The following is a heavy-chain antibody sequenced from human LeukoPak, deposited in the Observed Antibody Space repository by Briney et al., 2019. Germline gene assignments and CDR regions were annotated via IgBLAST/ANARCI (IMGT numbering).Heavy chain of an antibody. V-gene: IGHV4-61*02. D-gene: IGHD5-12*01. CDR3: ARVPADIVATYYMDV. Sequence: NASETLSLTCTVSGGSISSGSYYWSWIRQPAGKGLEWIGRIYTSGSTNYNPSLTSRVTISVDTSKNQSSLKLSSVTAADTAVYYCARVPADIVATYYMDVWGKGTTVTVSS. CDR2: IYTSGST. J-gene: IGHJ6*03. CDR1: GGSISSGSYY.